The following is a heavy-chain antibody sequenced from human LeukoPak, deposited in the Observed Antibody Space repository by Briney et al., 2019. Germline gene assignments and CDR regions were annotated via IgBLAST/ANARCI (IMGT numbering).Heavy chain of an antibody. CDR2: ISESGSTK. Sequence: GGSLRLSCAASGFTFSDYYMSWIRQAPGKGLEWISYISESGSTKYYADSVKGRFTISRDNAKNSLFLQMSSLRADDTAVYYCAREERGWSYYMDVWGEGTTVTVSS. V-gene: IGHV3-11*01. J-gene: IGHJ6*03. D-gene: IGHD3-10*01. CDR3: AREERGWSYYMDV. CDR1: GFTFSDYY.